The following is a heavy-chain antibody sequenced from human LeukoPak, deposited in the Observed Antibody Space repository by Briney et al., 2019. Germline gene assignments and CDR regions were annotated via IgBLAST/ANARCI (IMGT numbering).Heavy chain of an antibody. D-gene: IGHD5-18*01. CDR3: ARSHVDTTVNN. V-gene: IGHV4-59*01. CDR2: IYYSGST. J-gene: IGHJ4*02. Sequence: PSETLSLTCAVSGGSIGSYYWSWVRQTPGKGLEWIGYIYYSGSTNYNPSLESRVTISVDTSRNQFSLKMSSVTAADTAVYYCARSHVDTTVNNWGQGTLVTVSS. CDR1: GGSIGSYY.